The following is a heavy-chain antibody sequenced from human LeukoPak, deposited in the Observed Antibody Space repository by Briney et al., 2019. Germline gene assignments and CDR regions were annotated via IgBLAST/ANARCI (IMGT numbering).Heavy chain of an antibody. CDR3: AKVGSYYSRDYFDY. J-gene: IGHJ4*02. CDR1: ELTFGSYE. D-gene: IGHD1-26*01. V-gene: IGHV3-23*01. Sequence: PGGSLKLSWAASELTFGSYEMIWVRQVPGKGLDWFSFFSPSGDRTSNADSVKGRFTISRDNSKNTLYLQMNSLRAEDTAVYYCAKVGSYYSRDYFDYWGQGTLVTVSS. CDR2: FSPSGDRT.